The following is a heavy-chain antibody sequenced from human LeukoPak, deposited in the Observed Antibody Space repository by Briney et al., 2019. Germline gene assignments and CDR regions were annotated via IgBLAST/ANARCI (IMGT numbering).Heavy chain of an antibody. CDR1: GVSISSGNYH. CDR2: VFYSGGT. V-gene: IGHV4-39*07. CDR3: ARDSRYCNGGNCHLRFDF. Sequence: PSETLSLTCTVSGVSISSGNYHWSWIRQPPGKGLEWIGSVFYSGGTYHNPSLKTRVTISADTSKNLFSLSVSSVTAADTAVYYCARDSRYCNGGNCHLRFDFWGQGILVTVSS. D-gene: IGHD2-15*01. J-gene: IGHJ4*02.